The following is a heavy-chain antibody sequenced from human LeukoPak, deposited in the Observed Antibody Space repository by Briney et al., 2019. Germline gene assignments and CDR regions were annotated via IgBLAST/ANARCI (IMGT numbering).Heavy chain of an antibody. Sequence: ASVKVSCKASGYTFTGYYMHWVRQAPGQGLEWMGRINPHSGGTNYAQKFQGRVTMTRDTSISTAYMELSRLRSDDTAVYYCASGDLDSSGYLLGDLDYWGQGTLVTVSS. CDR2: INPHSGGT. D-gene: IGHD3-22*01. V-gene: IGHV1-2*06. CDR1: GYTFTGYY. J-gene: IGHJ4*02. CDR3: ASGDLDSSGYLLGDLDY.